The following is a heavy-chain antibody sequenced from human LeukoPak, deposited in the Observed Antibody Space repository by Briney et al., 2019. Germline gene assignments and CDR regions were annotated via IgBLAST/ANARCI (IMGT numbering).Heavy chain of an antibody. CDR1: GFTFSSYA. D-gene: IGHD2-21*02. J-gene: IGHJ4*02. Sequence: GGSLRLSCAASGFTFSSYAMSWVRQAPGKGLEWVSAISGSGGSTYYADSVKGRFTISRDDSKNTLYLQMNSLRAEDTAVYYCANAYCGGDCYSGWGQGTLVTVSS. V-gene: IGHV3-23*01. CDR2: ISGSGGST. CDR3: ANAYCGGDCYSG.